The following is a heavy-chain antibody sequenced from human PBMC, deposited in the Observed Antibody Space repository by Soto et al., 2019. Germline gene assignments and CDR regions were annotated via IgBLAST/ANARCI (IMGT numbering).Heavy chain of an antibody. D-gene: IGHD3-3*01. Sequence: EVWLLESGGGLVQRGGSLRLSCAASGFTFSSYAMSWVRQAPGKGLEWVSAISGSGGSTYYADSVKGRFTISRDNSKNTLYLQMNSLRAEDTAVYYCAGCSTIFAFMDWFDPWGQGTLVTVSS. J-gene: IGHJ5*02. CDR1: GFTFSSYA. CDR2: ISGSGGST. CDR3: AGCSTIFAFMDWFDP. V-gene: IGHV3-23*01.